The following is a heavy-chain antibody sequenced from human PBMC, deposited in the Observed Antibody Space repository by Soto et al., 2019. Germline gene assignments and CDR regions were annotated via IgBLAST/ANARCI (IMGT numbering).Heavy chain of an antibody. CDR1: GFTFSNAW. CDR2: IKSKTNGGTT. V-gene: IGHV3-15*01. D-gene: IGHD6-13*01. J-gene: IGHJ4*02. CDR3: VTDGSSWYYFNY. Sequence: GGALRLYCAASGFTFSNAWMNWLRQAPGKGLEWVGRIKSKTNGGTTDYSVPVKGRFTISRDDSKNTLYLEMNGLKTEDTALYYCVTDGSSWYYFNYWGQGALVTVSS.